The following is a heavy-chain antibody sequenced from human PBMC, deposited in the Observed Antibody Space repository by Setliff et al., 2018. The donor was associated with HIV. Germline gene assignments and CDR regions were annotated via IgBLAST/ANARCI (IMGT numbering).Heavy chain of an antibody. CDR2: IHYGGFF. J-gene: IGHJ6*03. CDR1: GGSFRSSRYY. D-gene: IGHD3-22*01. CDR3: ARSDLDNGSGYFDYYSYYTDV. V-gene: IGHV4-39*01. Sequence: SETLSLTCTVSGGSFRSSRYYWGWIRQPPGKGLEWIGNIHYGGFFWYSPSLKSRVTISVDTSKNQFSLKLSSVTAADTAVYYCARSDLDNGSGYFDYYSYYTDVWGRGTTVTVSS.